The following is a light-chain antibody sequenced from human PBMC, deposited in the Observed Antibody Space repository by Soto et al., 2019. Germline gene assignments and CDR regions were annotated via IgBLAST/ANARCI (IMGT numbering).Light chain of an antibody. V-gene: IGLV1-40*01. CDR1: SSNIGAGYD. CDR2: GNG. Sequence: QSVLTQPPSVSGAPGQRVTISCTGNSSNIGAGYDVHWYPQLTGTAPKLLIYGNGNRPSGVPDRFSGSKSGTSASLAITGLLAEDEADYYCQSYDSSLSGSRVFGAGTKVTVL. J-gene: IGLJ1*01. CDR3: QSYDSSLSGSRV.